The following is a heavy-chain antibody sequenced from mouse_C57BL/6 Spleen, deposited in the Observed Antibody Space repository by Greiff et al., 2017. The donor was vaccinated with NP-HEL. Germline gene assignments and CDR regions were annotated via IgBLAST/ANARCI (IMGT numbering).Heavy chain of an antibody. CDR2: ISSGSSTI. D-gene: IGHD1-1*01. J-gene: IGHJ2*01. Sequence: EVQLVESGGGLVKPGGSLKLSCAASGFTFSDYGMHWVRQAPEKGLEWVAYISSGSSTIYYADTVKGRFTISRDNAKNTLFLQMTSLSSEDTAMYYCARDWGHYYGTFDYWGQGTTLTVSS. CDR3: ARDWGHYYGTFDY. V-gene: IGHV5-17*01. CDR1: GFTFSDYG.